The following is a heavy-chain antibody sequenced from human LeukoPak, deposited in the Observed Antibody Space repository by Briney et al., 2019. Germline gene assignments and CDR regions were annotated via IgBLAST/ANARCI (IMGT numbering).Heavy chain of an antibody. V-gene: IGHV4-39*07. CDR1: GGSISSSSYY. CDR2: IYYSGST. J-gene: IGHJ6*02. D-gene: IGHD5-24*01. CDR3: AREKIKRRDGYNNDYYYYGMDV. Sequence: SETLSLTCTVSGGSISSSSYYWGWIRQPPGKGLEWIGSIYYSGSTYYNPSLKSRVTISVDTSKNQFSLKLSSVTAADTAAYYCAREKIKRRDGYNNDYYYYGMDVWGQGTTVTVSS.